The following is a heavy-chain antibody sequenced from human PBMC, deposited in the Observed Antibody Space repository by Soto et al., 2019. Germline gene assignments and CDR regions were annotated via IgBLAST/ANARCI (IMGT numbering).Heavy chain of an antibody. D-gene: IGHD3-3*01. CDR1: GGSISSGGYY. Sequence: SESLALTCTVSGGSISSGGYYWSWIRQHPGKGLEWIGYIYYSGSTYYNPSLKSRVTISVDTSKNQFSLKLSSVTAADTAVYYCARVNGAIFGVGSYSFDYWGQGTLVTVSS. V-gene: IGHV4-31*03. CDR2: IYYSGST. J-gene: IGHJ4*02. CDR3: ARVNGAIFGVGSYSFDY.